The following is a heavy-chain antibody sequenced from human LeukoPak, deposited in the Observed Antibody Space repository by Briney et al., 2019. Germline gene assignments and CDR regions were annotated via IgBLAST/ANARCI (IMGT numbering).Heavy chain of an antibody. CDR2: IYHSGST. Sequence: PSETLSLTCAVSGYSISSGYYWGWIRQPPGKGLEWIGSIYHSGSTHYNPSLKSRVTISVDTSKNQFSLKLSSVTAADTAVYYCARDVVRGVIDYWGQGTLVTVSS. CDR1: GYSISSGYY. D-gene: IGHD3-10*01. J-gene: IGHJ4*02. CDR3: ARDVVRGVIDY. V-gene: IGHV4-38-2*02.